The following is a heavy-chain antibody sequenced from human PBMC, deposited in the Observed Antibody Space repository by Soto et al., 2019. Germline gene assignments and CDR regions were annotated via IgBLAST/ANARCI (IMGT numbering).Heavy chain of an antibody. CDR3: TTDPSGIFGVVN. CDR1: GFTFSNAW. CDR2: IKSKTDGGTT. J-gene: IGHJ4*02. D-gene: IGHD3-3*01. Sequence: EVPLVESGGGLVKPGGSLRLSCAASGFTFSNAWMSWVRQAPGKGLEWVGRIKSKTDGGTTDYAAPVKGRFTISRDDSKNTLYLQMNSLKTEDTAVYYCTTDPSGIFGVVNWGQGTLVTVSS. V-gene: IGHV3-15*01.